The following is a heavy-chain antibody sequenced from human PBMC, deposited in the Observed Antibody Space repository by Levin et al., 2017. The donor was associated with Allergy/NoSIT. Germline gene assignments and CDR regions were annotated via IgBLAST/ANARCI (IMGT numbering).Heavy chain of an antibody. V-gene: IGHV4-59*01. CDR3: AREGAVAASFDL. CDR1: GGSISSYY. Sequence: ETLSLTCTVSGGSISSYYWSWIRQPPGKGLEWIGYIYYSGSTNYNPSLKSRVTISVDTSKNQFSLKLSSVTAADTAVYYCAREGAVAASFDLWGRGTLVTVSS. D-gene: IGHD6-19*01. J-gene: IGHJ2*01. CDR2: IYYSGST.